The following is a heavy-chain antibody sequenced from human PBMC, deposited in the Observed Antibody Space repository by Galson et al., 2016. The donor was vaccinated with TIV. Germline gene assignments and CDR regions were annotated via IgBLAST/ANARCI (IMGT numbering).Heavy chain of an antibody. CDR1: GFTIGTYA. V-gene: IGHV3-23*01. J-gene: IGHJ6*02. D-gene: IGHD5/OR15-5a*01. CDR3: AKEVSTVPYGIDL. Sequence: LRLSCAPSGFTIGTYAMSWVRQAPGKGLAWVSAISASGSHTFYAGSVKGRFTISRDNSRNTLYLQMNGLRPEDTAVYYYAKEVSTVPYGIDLWGQGTTVTVSS. CDR2: ISASGSHT.